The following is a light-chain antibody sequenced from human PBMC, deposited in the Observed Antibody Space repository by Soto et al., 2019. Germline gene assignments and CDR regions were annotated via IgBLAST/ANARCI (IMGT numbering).Light chain of an antibody. V-gene: IGLV2-14*01. CDR3: TSYTTDSTLV. CDR2: EVS. J-gene: IGLJ1*01. Sequence: QSALTQPASVSGSPGQSITISCTGTSSDVGGYNFVSWYQHHPGKAPKLMIYEVSNRPSGVSNRFSASKSGNTASLTISGLQAEDEADYYCTSYTTDSTLVFGPGTKVTVL. CDR1: SSDVGGYNF.